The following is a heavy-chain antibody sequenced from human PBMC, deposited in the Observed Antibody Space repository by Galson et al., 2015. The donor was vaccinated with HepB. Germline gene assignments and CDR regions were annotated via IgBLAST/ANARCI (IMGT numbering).Heavy chain of an antibody. Sequence: FLRLSCAASGYTFANYGMTWVRQAPGQGLEWVSRISSSGAETFYADSVKGRFTISRDNSKSTLYLQMNSLRAEDTALYYCAKTSSSCYEDYWGQGTLVTVSS. D-gene: IGHD6-13*01. CDR3: AKTSSSCYEDY. V-gene: IGHV3-23*01. CDR2: ISSSGAET. J-gene: IGHJ4*02. CDR1: GYTFANYG.